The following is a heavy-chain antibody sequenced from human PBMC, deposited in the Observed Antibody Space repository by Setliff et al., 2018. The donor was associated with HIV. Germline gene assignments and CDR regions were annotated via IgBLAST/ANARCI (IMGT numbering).Heavy chain of an antibody. Sequence: SETLSLTCTVSGGSTNSNRYYWGWIRQPPGKGLEWIGSIYYSGSTYYNPSLTSRVTISIDTSENQFSLKLSSVTAADTAVYYCARHATYYDILTGYYYYYYMDVWGKGTTVTVSS. CDR2: IYYSGST. D-gene: IGHD3-9*01. V-gene: IGHV4-39*01. CDR1: GGSTNSNRYY. J-gene: IGHJ6*03. CDR3: ARHATYYDILTGYYYYYYMDV.